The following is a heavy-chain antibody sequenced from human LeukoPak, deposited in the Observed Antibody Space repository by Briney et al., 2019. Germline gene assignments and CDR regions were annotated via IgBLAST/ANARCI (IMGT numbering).Heavy chain of an antibody. CDR2: LYTSDNT. CDR3: ASHSESYYGPLDY. V-gene: IGHV3-53*01. J-gene: IGHJ4*02. D-gene: IGHD1-26*01. Sequence: PGGSLRLSCAASGFTVSGNYMSWVRQAPGKGLEWVSVLYTSDNTNYADSVKGRFTISRDNSKNTLYLQMNSLRAEDTAVYYCASHSESYYGPLDYWGQGTLVTVSS. CDR1: GFTVSGNY.